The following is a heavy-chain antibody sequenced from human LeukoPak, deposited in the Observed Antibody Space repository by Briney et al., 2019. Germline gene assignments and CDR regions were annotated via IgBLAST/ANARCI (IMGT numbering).Heavy chain of an antibody. D-gene: IGHD6-19*01. CDR1: GFTFTSHG. CDR2: IWYDGSNK. CDR3: ARGTAIAVTYFDY. J-gene: IGHJ4*02. V-gene: IGHV3-33*01. Sequence: GGSLRLSCAASGFTFTSHGMHWVRQAPGKGLEWVAVIWYDGSNKYYSDSVRGRFTLSRDNSKNTLYLRMNSLRAEDTAVYYCARGTAIAVTYFDYWGQGTRVTVSS.